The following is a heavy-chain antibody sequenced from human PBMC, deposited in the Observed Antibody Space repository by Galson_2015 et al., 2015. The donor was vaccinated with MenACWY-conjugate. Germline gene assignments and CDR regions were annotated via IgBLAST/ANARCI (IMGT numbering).Heavy chain of an antibody. CDR1: GFTFGAYG. Sequence: SLRLSCAASGFTFGAYGMHWVRQAPGKGLEWISYISTISTTIYYADSVKGRFTISRDNAKNSLYLQMNSLRAEDTALYYCARETMMDVWGQGTTVTVSS. D-gene: IGHD3-10*01. CDR2: ISTISTTI. J-gene: IGHJ6*02. V-gene: IGHV3-48*04. CDR3: ARETMMDV.